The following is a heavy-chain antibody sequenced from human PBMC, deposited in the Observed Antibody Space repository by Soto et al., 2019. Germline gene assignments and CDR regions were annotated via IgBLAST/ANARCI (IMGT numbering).Heavy chain of an antibody. CDR1: GFTFSNYA. J-gene: IGHJ6*02. CDR2: LSGSGGST. V-gene: IGHV3-23*01. CDR3: ATDEVGAAYYYYYGMDV. Sequence: EVQLLESGGGLVQPGGSLRLSCAASGFTFSNYAMSWVRQAPGKGLEWVSALSGSGGSTYYADSVKGRFTISRDNSKNTLYLQMNSLRAEDTAVYCCATDEVGAAYYYYYGMDVWGQGTTVTVSS. D-gene: IGHD1-26*01.